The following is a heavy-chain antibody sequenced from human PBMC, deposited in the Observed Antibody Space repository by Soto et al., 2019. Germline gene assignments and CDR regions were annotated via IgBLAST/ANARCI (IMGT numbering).Heavy chain of an antibody. V-gene: IGHV3-23*01. CDR1: GFTFSSYA. Sequence: GGSLRLSCAASGFTFSSYAMSWVRQAPGKGLEWVSAISGSGGSTYYADSVKGRFTISRDNSKNTLYLQMNSLRAEDTAAYYCANLPLGYSSSWFGYWGQGTLVTVSS. J-gene: IGHJ4*02. CDR3: ANLPLGYSSSWFGY. CDR2: ISGSGGST. D-gene: IGHD6-13*01.